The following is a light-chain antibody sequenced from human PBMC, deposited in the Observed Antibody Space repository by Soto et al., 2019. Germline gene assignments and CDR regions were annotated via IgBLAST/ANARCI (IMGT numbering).Light chain of an antibody. V-gene: IGKV3-20*01. CDR2: GAS. CDR3: QQYDNSPIT. J-gene: IGKJ5*01. CDR1: QSISSSF. Sequence: PGERASLSCGASQSISSSFLAWYQQKPGQAPRLLIYGASSRATGIPDRFSGTGSETDFTLTISRLEPEDFAVYYCQQYDNSPITFGQGTRLEIK.